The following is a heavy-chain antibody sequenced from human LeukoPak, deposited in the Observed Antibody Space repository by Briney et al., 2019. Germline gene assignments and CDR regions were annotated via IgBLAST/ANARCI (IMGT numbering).Heavy chain of an antibody. V-gene: IGHV1-18*01. CDR2: ISAYNGNT. CDR3: ARDHYDSSGYRPFDY. Sequence: ASVKASCKASSYTFTSYGISWVRQAPGQGLEWMGWISAYNGNTNYAQKLQGRVTMTTDTSTSTAYMELRSLRSDDTAVYYCARDHYDSSGYRPFDYWGQGTLVTVSS. J-gene: IGHJ4*02. CDR1: SYTFTSYG. D-gene: IGHD3-22*01.